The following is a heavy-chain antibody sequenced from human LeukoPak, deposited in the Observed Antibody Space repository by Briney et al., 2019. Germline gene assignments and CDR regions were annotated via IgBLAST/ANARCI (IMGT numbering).Heavy chain of an antibody. Sequence: PSETLSLTCTVSGGSVSSGSYYWSWIRQPPEKGLEWIGYIYYSGSTNYNPSLKSRVTISVDTSKNQFSLKLSSVTAADTAVYYCAREGYSSGWYDRYFDYWGQGTLVTVSS. CDR3: AREGYSSGWYDRYFDY. D-gene: IGHD6-19*01. CDR2: IYYSGST. J-gene: IGHJ4*02. CDR1: GGSVSSGSYY. V-gene: IGHV4-61*01.